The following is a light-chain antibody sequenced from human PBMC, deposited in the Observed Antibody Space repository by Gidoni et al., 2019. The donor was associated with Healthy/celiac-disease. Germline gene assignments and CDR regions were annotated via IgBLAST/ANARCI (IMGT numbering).Light chain of an antibody. CDR1: KGIRNY. CDR3: QKYNSAPRA. CDR2: AAS. V-gene: IGKV1-27*01. Sequence: DIQMTQSPSSLSASVGYRVTITCRASKGIRNYLAWYQQKPGKVPKLLIYAASTLQSGVPSRFSGSGSGTDFTLTISSLQPEDVATYYCQKYNSAPRAFXPXTKVDIK. J-gene: IGKJ3*01.